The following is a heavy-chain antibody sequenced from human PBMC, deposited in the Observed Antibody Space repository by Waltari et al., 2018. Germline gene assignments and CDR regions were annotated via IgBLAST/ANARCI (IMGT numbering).Heavy chain of an antibody. D-gene: IGHD2-2*01. CDR2: IYSGGST. Sequence: EVQLVESGGGWVQPGGSLRPSWVGSGVTVSSDHMGGVRQAPGKGLEWVSVIYSGGSTFYADSVKGRFTISRDNSKNALYLQMSSLRAEDTAVYFCASCSRSSCYQGGFDYWGQGTLVTFTS. J-gene: IGHJ4*02. V-gene: IGHV3-53*01. CDR1: GVTVSSDH. CDR3: ASCSRSSCYQGGFDY.